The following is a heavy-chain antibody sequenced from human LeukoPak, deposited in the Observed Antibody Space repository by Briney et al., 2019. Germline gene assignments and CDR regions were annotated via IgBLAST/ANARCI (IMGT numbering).Heavy chain of an antibody. D-gene: IGHD1-7*01. Sequence: GGSLRLSCAVSGFTFSSYAMSWVRQAPGKGLEWVSSISGSGGSIYNADSVKGRFTTSRDNSKSTLYLQMNSLRAEDTAVYYCAKDERNWNYNLASQTYDWGQGTLVTVSS. CDR1: GFTFSSYA. CDR2: ISGSGGSI. V-gene: IGHV3-23*01. J-gene: IGHJ4*02. CDR3: AKDERNWNYNLASQTYD.